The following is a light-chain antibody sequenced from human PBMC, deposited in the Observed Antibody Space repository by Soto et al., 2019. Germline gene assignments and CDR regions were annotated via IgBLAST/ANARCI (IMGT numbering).Light chain of an antibody. J-gene: IGKJ4*01. Sequence: EIVMTQSPAALSLSPGERVTLSCRASQAVATSLVWYQFRPGQAPRLLIYGASIRATGVPDRFSGSGSGTEFTLTISSLLFEDFAIYFCQHYNGWPLFGGGTKVEIK. V-gene: IGKV3-15*01. CDR2: GAS. CDR3: QHYNGWPL. CDR1: QAVATS.